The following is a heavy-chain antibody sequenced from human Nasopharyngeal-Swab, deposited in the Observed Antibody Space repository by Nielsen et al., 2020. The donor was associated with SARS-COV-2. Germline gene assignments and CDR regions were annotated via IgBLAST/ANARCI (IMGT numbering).Heavy chain of an antibody. CDR1: GFTLSSHW. J-gene: IGHJ5*02. Sequence: GESLKISCAASGFTLSSHWMHWVRQVPGNGLVWVSRINGAGSSTYYADSVKGRFTISRDNAKTTLYLQMNDLRADDTAVYYCARGYSDYHGKFDAWGQGTLVTVSS. D-gene: IGHD5-12*01. CDR2: INGAGSST. V-gene: IGHV3-74*01. CDR3: ARGYSDYHGKFDA.